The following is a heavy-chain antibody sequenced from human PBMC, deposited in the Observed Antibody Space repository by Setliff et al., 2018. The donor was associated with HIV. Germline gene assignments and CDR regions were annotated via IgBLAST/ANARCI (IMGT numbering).Heavy chain of an antibody. CDR2: ISWDGGST. V-gene: IGHV3-43*01. J-gene: IGHJ4*02. D-gene: IGHD5-12*01. CDR3: AKDTYSKVVATSLGY. Sequence: PGGSLRLSWAASGFTFDDYSMHWVRQPPGKGLEWVSLISWDGGSTYYADSVKGRFTISRDDGKNSLYLQMNSLRPEDTAFYYCAKDTYSKVVATSLGYWGQGTLVTVSS. CDR1: GFTFDDYS.